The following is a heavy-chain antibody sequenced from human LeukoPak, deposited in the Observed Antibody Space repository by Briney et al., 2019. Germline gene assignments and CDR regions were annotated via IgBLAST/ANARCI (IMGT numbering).Heavy chain of an antibody. CDR2: IYYSGST. V-gene: IGHV4-30-4*01. CDR3: AREKPARTFDY. CDR1: GVSISSGDYY. Sequence: PSQTLSLTCTVSGVSISSGDYYWGWIRQPPGKGLEWIGYIYYSGSTYYNPSLKSRVTISVDTSKNQFSLKLSSVTAADTAVYYCAREKPARTFDYWGQGTLVTVSS. D-gene: IGHD2-2*01. J-gene: IGHJ4*02.